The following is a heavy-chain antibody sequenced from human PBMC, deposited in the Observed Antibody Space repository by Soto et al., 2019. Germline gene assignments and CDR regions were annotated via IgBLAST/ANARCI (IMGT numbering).Heavy chain of an antibody. D-gene: IGHD3-3*01. J-gene: IGHJ4*02. CDR1: GFTFSSYS. CDR3: ASMGGTYYDFLPGVIYX. Sequence: PWGSLRLSFAASGFTFSSYSMNWVRQAPGKGLEWVSYISSSSSTIYYAYSVKVRFTISRDNSNNSLYLQMNSLRDEDTAVYYCASMGGTYYDFLPGVIYXWGQVTLVPVSX. V-gene: IGHV3-48*02. CDR2: ISSSSSTI.